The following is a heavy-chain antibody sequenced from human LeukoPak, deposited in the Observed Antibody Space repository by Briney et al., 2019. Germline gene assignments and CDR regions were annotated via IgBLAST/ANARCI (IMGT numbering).Heavy chain of an antibody. V-gene: IGHV4-39*07. CDR2: IYYSEST. CDR3: AREPYSSSLRAYYYYYMDV. D-gene: IGHD6-13*01. Sequence: SETLSLTCTVSGGSIRSSSYYWGWIRQPPGKGLEWIGNIYYSESTYYNPSLKSRVTISLDTSKNQFSLKLSSVTAADTAVYYCAREPYSSSLRAYYYYYMDVWGKGTTVTISS. J-gene: IGHJ6*03. CDR1: GGSIRSSSYY.